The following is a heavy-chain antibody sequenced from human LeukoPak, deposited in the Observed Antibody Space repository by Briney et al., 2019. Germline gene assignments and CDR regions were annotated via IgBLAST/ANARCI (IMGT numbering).Heavy chain of an antibody. CDR3: ARDGAEGDNSAFDM. J-gene: IGHJ3*02. CDR2: TRDKARGYTT. V-gene: IGHV3-72*01. D-gene: IGHD3-22*01. CDR1: GFTFSSYG. Sequence: GGSLRLSCAASGFTFSSYGMSWVRQAPGKGLEWVGRTRDKARGYTTEYAASVKGRFTISRDDSKTLVYLQMNSLRTEDTAVYFCARDGAEGDNSAFDMWGQGTVVTVSS.